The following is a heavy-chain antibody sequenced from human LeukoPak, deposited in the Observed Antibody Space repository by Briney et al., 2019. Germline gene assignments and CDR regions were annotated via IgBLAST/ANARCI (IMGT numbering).Heavy chain of an antibody. J-gene: IGHJ4*02. Sequence: ASVKVSCKASGYTFTSYFMHWVRQAPGQGLEWMGIINPSGGSTSYAQKFQGRVTMTRDTSTSMVYMELTSLRSEDTAVYYCARNPEGSGCYFDYWGQGTLVTVSS. D-gene: IGHD6-19*01. CDR1: GYTFTSYF. V-gene: IGHV1-46*01. CDR3: ARNPEGSGCYFDY. CDR2: INPSGGST.